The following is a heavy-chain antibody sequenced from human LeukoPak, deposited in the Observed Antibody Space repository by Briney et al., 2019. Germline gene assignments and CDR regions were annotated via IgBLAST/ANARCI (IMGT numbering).Heavy chain of an antibody. Sequence: SETLSLTCSVSGGSISSISYYWGWIRQPPGTGLEWLGNIYSSGSTYNNPSLKSRVIISVDTSKNQFSLKLTSVTAADTAVYYCARQGVVGATGFDYWGQGTLVTVSS. V-gene: IGHV4-39*01. J-gene: IGHJ4*02. D-gene: IGHD1-26*01. CDR1: GGSISSISYY. CDR2: IYSSGST. CDR3: ARQGVVGATGFDY.